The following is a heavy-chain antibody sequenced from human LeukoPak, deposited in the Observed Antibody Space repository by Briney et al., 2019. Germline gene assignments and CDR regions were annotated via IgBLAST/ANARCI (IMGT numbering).Heavy chain of an antibody. CDR1: GGTFISYA. Sequence: SSVKVSCKASGGTFISYAISWVRQAPGQGLEWMGGIIPIFGTANYAQKFQGRVTITTDESTSTAYMELSSMRSEDTAVYYCATCGGDCLEYFQHWGQGTLVTVSS. J-gene: IGHJ1*01. CDR3: ATCGGDCLEYFQH. CDR2: IIPIFGTA. V-gene: IGHV1-69*05. D-gene: IGHD2-21*02.